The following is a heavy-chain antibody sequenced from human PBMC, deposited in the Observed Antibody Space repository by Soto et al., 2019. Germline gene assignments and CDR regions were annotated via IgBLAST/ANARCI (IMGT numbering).Heavy chain of an antibody. CDR2: IVVGSGNT. CDR1: GFTFTSSA. Sequence: ASVKVSCKASGFTFTSSAMQWVRQARGQRLEWIGWIVVGSGNTNYAQKFQERVTITRDMSTSTAYMELSSLRSEDTAVYYCAVGGYSSSWFDAFDIWGQGTMVTVSS. J-gene: IGHJ3*02. CDR3: AVGGYSSSWFDAFDI. V-gene: IGHV1-58*02. D-gene: IGHD6-13*01.